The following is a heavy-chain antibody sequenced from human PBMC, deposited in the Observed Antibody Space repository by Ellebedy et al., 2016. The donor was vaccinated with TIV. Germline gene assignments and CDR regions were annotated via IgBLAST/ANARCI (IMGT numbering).Heavy chain of an antibody. Sequence: GESLKISXAASGFTFSSYGMHWVRQAPGKGLEWVAAISYDGSKKSYADSVKGRFTISRDNSKNTLYLQMNSLRAEDTAVYYCAKDLRQRLPEIAFDIWGQGTMVTVSS. CDR2: ISYDGSKK. V-gene: IGHV3-30*18. D-gene: IGHD6-25*01. J-gene: IGHJ3*02. CDR3: AKDLRQRLPEIAFDI. CDR1: GFTFSSYG.